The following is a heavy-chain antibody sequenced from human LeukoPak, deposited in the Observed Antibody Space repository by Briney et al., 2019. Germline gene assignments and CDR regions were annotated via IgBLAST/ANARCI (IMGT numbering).Heavy chain of an antibody. D-gene: IGHD6-6*01. CDR1: GSISSGSYY. CDR2: IYTSGST. CDR3: AREGQQLVPPFDY. V-gene: IGHV4-61*02. J-gene: IGHJ4*02. Sequence: PSENLSLTCTVSGSISSGSYYWSWIRQPAGKGLEWIGRIYTSGSTNYNPSLESRVTISVDTSKNQFSLKLTSLTAADTAVYYCAREGQQLVPPFDYWGQGNLVTVSS.